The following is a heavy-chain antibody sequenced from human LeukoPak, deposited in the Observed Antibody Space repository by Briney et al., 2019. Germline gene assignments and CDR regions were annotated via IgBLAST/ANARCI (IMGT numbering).Heavy chain of an antibody. V-gene: IGHV1-69*05. CDR1: GGTFSSYA. CDR3: ARGESRFGAAIPSGYYYYMDV. D-gene: IGHD3-3*01. CDR2: IIPIFGTA. Sequence: GASVKVSCKASGGTFSSYAISWVRQAPGQGLEWMGGIIPIFGTANYAQKFQGRVTITTDESTSTAYMELSSLRSEDTAVYYCARGESRFGAAIPSGYYYYMDVWGKGTTVTVSS. J-gene: IGHJ6*03.